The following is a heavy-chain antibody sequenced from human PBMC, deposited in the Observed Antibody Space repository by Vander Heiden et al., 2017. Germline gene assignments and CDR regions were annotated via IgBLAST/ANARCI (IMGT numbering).Heavy chain of an antibody. D-gene: IGHD2-2*01. Sequence: PGQGLEWMGWISAYNGNTNYAQKLQGRVTMTTDTSTSTAYMELRSLRSDETAVYYCARDRTRGVPAHNWFDPWGQGPLVTVYS. J-gene: IGHJ5*02. V-gene: IGHV1-18*01. CDR3: ARDRTRGVPAHNWFDP. CDR2: ISAYNGNT.